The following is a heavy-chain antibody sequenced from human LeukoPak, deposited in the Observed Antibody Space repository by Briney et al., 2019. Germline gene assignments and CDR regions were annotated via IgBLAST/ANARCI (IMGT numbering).Heavy chain of an antibody. D-gene: IGHD3-16*01. CDR3: TRGGGGDPVDY. Sequence: GGSLRLSCTASGFTFGDYAMSWVRQAPGKGLEWVGFIRSNFYGGATDYAASVKGRFTISRDGSKSIAYLQMNSLKTEDTAVYYCTRGGGGDPVDYWGQGALVTVSS. J-gene: IGHJ4*02. V-gene: IGHV3-49*04. CDR2: IRSNFYGGAT. CDR1: GFTFGDYA.